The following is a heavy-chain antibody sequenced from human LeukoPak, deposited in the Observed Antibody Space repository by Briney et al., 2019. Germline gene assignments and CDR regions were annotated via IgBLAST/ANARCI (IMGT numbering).Heavy chain of an antibody. Sequence: GGSLRLSCAASGFTFSTYGMTWVRQAPGKGLECVSAISSSGSNTYYADSVKGRFTISRDNSKNMLYLQMNSLRAEDTAVYYCAKWKYSNSGIDDYWGQGTLVTVSS. CDR2: ISSSGSNT. CDR1: GFTFSTYG. V-gene: IGHV3-23*01. CDR3: AKWKYSNSGIDDY. D-gene: IGHD6-6*01. J-gene: IGHJ4*02.